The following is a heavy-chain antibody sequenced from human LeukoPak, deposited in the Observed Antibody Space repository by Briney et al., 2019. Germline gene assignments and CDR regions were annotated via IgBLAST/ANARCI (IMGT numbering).Heavy chain of an antibody. J-gene: IGHJ3*02. CDR2: VSSSGSST. CDR1: GFTFSGFS. CDR3: ARVDSSSWFDAFDI. D-gene: IGHD6-13*01. Sequence: GGSLRLSCAASGFTFSGFSMTWVRQAPGKGLEWVSTVSSSGSSTYYADSVKGRFTNSRDNSKNTLYLQMNSLRAEDTAVYYCARVDSSSWFDAFDIWGQGTMVTVSS. V-gene: IGHV3-23*05.